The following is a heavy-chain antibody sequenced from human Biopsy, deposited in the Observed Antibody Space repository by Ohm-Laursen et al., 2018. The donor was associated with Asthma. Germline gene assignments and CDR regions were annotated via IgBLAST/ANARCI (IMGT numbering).Heavy chain of an antibody. CDR2: INSVFGTT. CDR1: GGTFNTYF. Sequence: AASVTVSCKSLGGTFNTYFIGWGRQAPGQGLEWMGGINSVFGTTSYPQKFQDRVTITADDSTSTVYMELSSLRSEDTAVYYCARKAGSCISRTCYSLDFWGQGTLVTVSS. CDR3: ARKAGSCISRTCYSLDF. J-gene: IGHJ4*02. D-gene: IGHD2-2*01. V-gene: IGHV1-69*13.